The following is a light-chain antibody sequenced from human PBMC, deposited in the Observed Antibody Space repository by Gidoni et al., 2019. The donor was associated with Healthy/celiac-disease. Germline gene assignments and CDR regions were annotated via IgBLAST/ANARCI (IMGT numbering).Light chain of an antibody. J-gene: IGKJ4*01. CDR1: QSVSSY. Sequence: EIVLTQSPATLSLPPGERATLSCSASQSVSSYLAWYQQKPGQAPRLRIYDASNRATGIPARFSGSGSGTDFTLTISSLEPEDFAVYYCQQRSNWLTFGGGTKVEIK. CDR2: DAS. V-gene: IGKV3-11*01. CDR3: QQRSNWLT.